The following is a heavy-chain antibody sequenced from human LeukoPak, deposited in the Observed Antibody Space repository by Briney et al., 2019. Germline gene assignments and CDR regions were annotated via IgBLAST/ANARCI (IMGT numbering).Heavy chain of an antibody. J-gene: IGHJ4*02. CDR2: LYYDGSNQ. D-gene: IGHD1-14*01. CDR1: GFTFSRHG. CDR3: AKGPLPRGFDY. V-gene: IGHV3-30*02. Sequence: PGGSLRLSCAASGFTFSRHGMHWVRQAPGKGLEWVASLYYDGSNQNYADSVKGRFTISRDNSKNTLYLQMNSLRAEDTAVYYCAKGPLPRGFDYWGQGTLVTVSS.